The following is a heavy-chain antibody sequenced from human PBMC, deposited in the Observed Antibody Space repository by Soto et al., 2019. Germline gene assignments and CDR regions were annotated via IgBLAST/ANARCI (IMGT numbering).Heavy chain of an antibody. CDR1: GFSLSASEVC. Sequence: SGPTLVNPTQTLTLTCTFSGFSLSASEVCVSWIRQPPGKALEWLARIDWDDEKYYSTSLKTRLTISKDTSKNQVVLTMTNMDPVDTATYYCARMRPTEDTYGYYYYLDYWGQGTPVTVSS. V-gene: IGHV2-70*11. J-gene: IGHJ4*02. CDR2: IDWDDEK. D-gene: IGHD3-22*01. CDR3: ARMRPTEDTYGYYYYLDY.